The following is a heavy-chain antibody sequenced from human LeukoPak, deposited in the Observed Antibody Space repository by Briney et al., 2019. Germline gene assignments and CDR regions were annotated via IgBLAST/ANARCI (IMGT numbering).Heavy chain of an antibody. Sequence: GGSLRLSCAASGFTFSSYWMHWVRQAPGKGLVWVSRINSDGSSTSYADSVKGRFTISRDNAKNTLYLQMNSLGAEDTAVYYCARSFRSSGSENFDYWGQGTLVTVSS. J-gene: IGHJ4*02. CDR3: ARSFRSSGSENFDY. CDR2: INSDGSST. D-gene: IGHD3-10*01. CDR1: GFTFSSYW. V-gene: IGHV3-74*01.